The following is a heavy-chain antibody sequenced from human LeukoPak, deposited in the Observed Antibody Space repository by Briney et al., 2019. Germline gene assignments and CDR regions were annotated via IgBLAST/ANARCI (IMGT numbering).Heavy chain of an antibody. V-gene: IGHV1-18*01. Sequence: GASVKVSCKASGYTFTSYGISWVRQAPGQGLEWMGWISAYNGNTNYAQKLQGRVTMTTDTSTSTTYMELRRLRSDDTAVYYCARAPRELTIDSWGQGPLVTVSS. J-gene: IGHJ4*02. CDR3: ARAPRELTIDS. CDR1: GYTFTSYG. D-gene: IGHD1-7*01. CDR2: ISAYNGNT.